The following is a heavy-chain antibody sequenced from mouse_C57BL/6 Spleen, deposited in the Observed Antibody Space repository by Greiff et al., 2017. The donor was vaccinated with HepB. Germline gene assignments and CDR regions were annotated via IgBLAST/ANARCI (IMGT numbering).Heavy chain of an antibody. CDR1: GYTFTSYW. Sequence: QVQLQQPGAELVRPGSSVKLSCNASGYTFTSYWMHWVKQRPIQGLEWIGNIDPSDSETHYNQKFKDKATLTVDKSSSTAYMQLSSLTSEDSAVYYCARKGIHYYGFDYWGQGTTLTVSS. V-gene: IGHV1-52*01. D-gene: IGHD1-1*01. J-gene: IGHJ2*01. CDR2: IDPSDSET. CDR3: ARKGIHYYGFDY.